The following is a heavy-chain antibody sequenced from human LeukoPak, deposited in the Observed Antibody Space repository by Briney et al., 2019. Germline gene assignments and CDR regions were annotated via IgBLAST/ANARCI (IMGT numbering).Heavy chain of an antibody. D-gene: IGHD1-26*01. J-gene: IGHJ4*02. V-gene: IGHV3-15*01. CDR3: TTDTRWELLFDY. CDR2: IKSKSDGGTA. Sequence: SGGSQRLSCAATEFNYSNAWMSWVRQAPGKGLEWVGRIKSKSDGGTADNAAPVKGRFTLSRDDSKNTLDLEMNSLKTEDTAVYYCTTDTRWELLFDYWGQGTLVTVSS. CDR1: EFNYSNAW.